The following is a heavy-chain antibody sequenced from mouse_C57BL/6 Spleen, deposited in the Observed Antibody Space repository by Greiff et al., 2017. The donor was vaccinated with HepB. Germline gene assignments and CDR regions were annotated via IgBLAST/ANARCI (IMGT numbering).Heavy chain of an antibody. V-gene: IGHV3-6*01. CDR3: ARDDYDEGYYFDY. D-gene: IGHD2-4*01. Sequence: VQLQQSGPGLVKPSQSLSLTCSVTGYSITSGYYWNWIRQFPGNKLEWMGYISYDGSNNYNPSLKNRISITRDTSKNQFFLKLNSVTTEDTATYDCARDDYDEGYYFDYWGQGTTLTVSS. CDR2: ISYDGSN. J-gene: IGHJ2*01. CDR1: GYSITSGYY.